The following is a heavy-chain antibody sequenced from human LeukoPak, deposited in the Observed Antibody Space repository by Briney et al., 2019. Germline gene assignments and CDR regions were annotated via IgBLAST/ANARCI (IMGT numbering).Heavy chain of an antibody. CDR3: ARELVTVIVLGPLFDY. J-gene: IGHJ4*02. CDR2: ISSSSSYI. Sequence: GGSLRLSCAASGFTFSSYSMNWVRQAPGKGLEWVSSISSSSSYIYYAGSVKGRFTISRDNAKNSLYLQMNSLRAEDTAVYYCARELVTVIVLGPLFDYWGQGTLVTVSS. V-gene: IGHV3-21*01. D-gene: IGHD3-22*01. CDR1: GFTFSSYS.